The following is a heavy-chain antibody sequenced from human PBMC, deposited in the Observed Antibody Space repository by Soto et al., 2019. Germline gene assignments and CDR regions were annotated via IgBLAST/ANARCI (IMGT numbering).Heavy chain of an antibody. CDR3: ARQWYSSGSPYYYGMDV. CDR2: INAGNGNT. J-gene: IGHJ6*02. CDR1: GYTFTSYA. D-gene: IGHD6-19*01. V-gene: IGHV1-3*01. Sequence: ASVKVSCKASGYTFTSYAMHWVRQAPGQRLEWMGWINAGNGNTKYSQKFQGRVTITRDTSASTAYMELSSLRSEDTAVYYCARQWYSSGSPYYYGMDVWGQGTTVTVSS.